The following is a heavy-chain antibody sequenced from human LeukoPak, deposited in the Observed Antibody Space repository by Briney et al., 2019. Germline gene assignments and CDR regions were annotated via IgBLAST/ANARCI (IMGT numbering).Heavy chain of an antibody. J-gene: IGHJ4*02. CDR1: GYSFTSYW. D-gene: IGHD5-18*01. CDR3: ARPGQRGYNSNFDY. Sequence: GESLKISCKGSGYSFTSYWIAWVRQMPGKGLEWMGIIYPGDSDTRYSPSFQGQVTISADKAISTAYLQWSSLKAPDTGMYYCARPGQRGYNSNFDYWGQGTLVTVSS. V-gene: IGHV5-51*01. CDR2: IYPGDSDT.